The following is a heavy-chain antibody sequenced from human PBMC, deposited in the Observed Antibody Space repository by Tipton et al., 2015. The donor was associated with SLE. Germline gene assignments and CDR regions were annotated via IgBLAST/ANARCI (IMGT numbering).Heavy chain of an antibody. CDR1: GGSFSGYY. Sequence: TLSLTCAVYGGSFSGYYWSWIRQPPGKGLEWIGEINHSGSTNYNPSLKSRVTISVDTSKNQFSLKLSSVAAADTAVYYCARDKSSGNYYYYYMDVWGKGTTVTVSS. CDR3: ARDKSSGNYYYYYMDV. CDR2: INHSGST. V-gene: IGHV4-34*01. J-gene: IGHJ6*03. D-gene: IGHD3-16*02.